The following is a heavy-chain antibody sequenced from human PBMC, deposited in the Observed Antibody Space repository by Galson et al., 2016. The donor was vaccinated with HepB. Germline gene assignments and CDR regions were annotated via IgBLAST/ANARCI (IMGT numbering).Heavy chain of an antibody. CDR3: ARLPYGSKWSHLYYFDY. J-gene: IGHJ4*02. Sequence: ETLSLTCTVSGVSIRSTTYYWGWIRQPPGQGLEWIGNIYYSGYTKHNPSLKSRVTISVDTSKSQFSLNLSSVTPADTAVYYCARLPYGSKWSHLYYFDYWGQGSTVTVSS. V-gene: IGHV4-39*01. CDR2: IYYSGYT. D-gene: IGHD2-15*01. CDR1: GVSIRSTTYY.